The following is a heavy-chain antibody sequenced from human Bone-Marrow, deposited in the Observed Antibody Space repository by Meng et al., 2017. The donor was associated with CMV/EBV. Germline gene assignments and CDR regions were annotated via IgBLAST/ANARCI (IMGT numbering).Heavy chain of an antibody. J-gene: IGHJ6*02. Sequence: GESLKISCAASGFTFSSYWMSWVRQAPGKGLEWVANIKQDGSEKYYVDSVKGRFTISRDNAKNSLYLQMNSLRAEDTAVDYCARDSIYGMDVWGQGTTVTVSS. V-gene: IGHV3-7*01. CDR2: IKQDGSEK. D-gene: IGHD3-3*01. CDR3: ARDSIYGMDV. CDR1: GFTFSSYW.